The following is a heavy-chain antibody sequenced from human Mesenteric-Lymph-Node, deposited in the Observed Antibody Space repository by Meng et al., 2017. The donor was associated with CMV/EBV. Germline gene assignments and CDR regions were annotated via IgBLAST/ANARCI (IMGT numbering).Heavy chain of an antibody. Sequence: VAGGSISSYNWSWIRQPPGKGLEWIGYIYYSGSTNYNPSLKSRVTISVDTSKNQFSLKLSSVTAADTAVYYCARGIGNYYYYGMDVWGQGTTVTVSS. CDR2: IYYSGST. D-gene: IGHD1-26*01. CDR1: GGSISSYN. CDR3: ARGIGNYYYYGMDV. J-gene: IGHJ6*02. V-gene: IGHV4-59*01.